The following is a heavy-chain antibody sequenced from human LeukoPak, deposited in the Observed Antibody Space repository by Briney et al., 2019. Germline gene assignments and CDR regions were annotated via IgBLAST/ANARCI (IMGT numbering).Heavy chain of an antibody. CDR1: AFTFRDYY. CDR3: ARGGEAVFDY. Sequence: TGGSLRLSCVASAFTFRDYYMSWIRQAPGKGLEWVSYISSSNSYTKYADSVKGRFTISRDNAKYSLYLQMNSLRAEDTAVYYCARGGEAVFDYWGHGTLVTVSS. CDR2: ISSSNSYT. J-gene: IGHJ4*01. D-gene: IGHD5-12*01. V-gene: IGHV3-11*05.